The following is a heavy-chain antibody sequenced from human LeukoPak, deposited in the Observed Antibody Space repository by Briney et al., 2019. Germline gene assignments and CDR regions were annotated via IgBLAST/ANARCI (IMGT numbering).Heavy chain of an antibody. CDR3: ARASGTTSSFYY. CDR2: ISAYNGNT. CDR1: GYTFTSYG. J-gene: IGHJ4*02. Sequence: ASVKVSCKASGYTFTSYGISWVRQAPGQGLEWMGWISAYNGNTNYAQKLQGRVTITADESTSTAYMELSSLRSEDTAVYYCARASGTTSSFYYWGQGTLVTVSS. D-gene: IGHD1-1*01. V-gene: IGHV1-18*01.